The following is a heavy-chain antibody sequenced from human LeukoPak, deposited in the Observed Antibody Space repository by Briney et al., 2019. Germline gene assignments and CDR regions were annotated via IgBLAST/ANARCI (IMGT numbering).Heavy chain of an antibody. D-gene: IGHD4-11*01. CDR2: VSAYNGKT. CDR3: RRFYSNFGDY. Sequence: ASVKVSCKASTYSFINYGIGWVRQAPGQGLEWMGWVSAYNGKTSYAEQFRGRVTMTADTSTATGYMELTGLTSDDTDVYYCRRFYSNFGDYWGQGTRVAVSS. V-gene: IGHV1-18*01. J-gene: IGHJ4*02. CDR1: TYSFINYG.